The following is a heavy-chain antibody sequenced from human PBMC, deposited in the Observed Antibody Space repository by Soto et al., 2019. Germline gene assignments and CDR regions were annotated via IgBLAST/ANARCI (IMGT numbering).Heavy chain of an antibody. V-gene: IGHV3-30*18. CDR3: AKSPRSGLYYFDY. D-gene: IGHD3-3*01. CDR2: ISYDGSNK. Sequence: LRLSFAASGFTFISYGIHWVRQAPGKGLEWVAVISYDGSNKYYADSVKGRFTISRDNSKNTLYLQMNSLRAEDTAVYYCAKSPRSGLYYFDYWGQGTLVTVSS. CDR1: GFTFISYG. J-gene: IGHJ4*02.